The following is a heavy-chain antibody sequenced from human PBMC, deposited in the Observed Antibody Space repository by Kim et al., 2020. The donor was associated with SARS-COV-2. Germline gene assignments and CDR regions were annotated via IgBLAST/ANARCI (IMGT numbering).Heavy chain of an antibody. CDR2: IYNSGST. CDR3: AVRPDSSSWGGPDHYVD. J-gene: IGHJ4*01. D-gene: IGHD6-13*01. CDR1: GYSISSGYY. V-gene: IGHV4-38-2*02. Sequence: SETLSLTCTVSGYSISSGYYWGWIRQPPGKGLEWFGSIYNSGSTYYTPSLKSRVTISVDTSKNQFSLKLSSVTAADTAVYYCAVRPDSSSWGGPDHYVD.